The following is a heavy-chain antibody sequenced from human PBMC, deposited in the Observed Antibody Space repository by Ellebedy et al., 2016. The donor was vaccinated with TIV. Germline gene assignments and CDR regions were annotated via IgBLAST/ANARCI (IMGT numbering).Heavy chain of an antibody. CDR3: ARDDVVVVTAIRDYYYYYGMDV. V-gene: IGHV4-4*02. D-gene: IGHD2-21*02. CDR1: GGSISSSNW. Sequence: SETLSLXXAVSGGSISSSNWWSWVRQPPGKGLKWIGEIYHSGSTNYNPSLKSRVTISVDKPKNQFSLKLSSVTAADTAVYYRARDDVVVVTAIRDYYYYYGMDVWGQGTTVTVSS. J-gene: IGHJ6*02. CDR2: IYHSGST.